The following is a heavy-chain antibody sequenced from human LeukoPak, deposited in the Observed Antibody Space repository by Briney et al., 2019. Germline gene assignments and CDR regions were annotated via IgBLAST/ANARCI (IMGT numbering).Heavy chain of an antibody. Sequence: SETLSLTCTVSGGSISSGGYYWSWIRQHPGKGLEWIGYIYYSGSTYYNPSLKSRVTISVDTSENQFSLKLSSVTAADTAVYYCARTYDSDLDAFDIWGQGTMVTVSS. D-gene: IGHD3-22*01. V-gene: IGHV4-31*03. J-gene: IGHJ3*02. CDR3: ARTYDSDLDAFDI. CDR2: IYYSGST. CDR1: GGSISSGGYY.